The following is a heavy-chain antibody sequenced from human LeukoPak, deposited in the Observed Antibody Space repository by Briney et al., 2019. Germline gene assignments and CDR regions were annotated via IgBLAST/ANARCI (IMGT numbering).Heavy chain of an antibody. Sequence: GGSLRLSCAASGFTFSSYEMNWVRQAPGKGLEWVSYISSSGSTIYYADSVKGRFTISRDNSKNTLYLQMNSLRAEYTAIYYCAQTRLWFGELSTFDFWGQGTLVTVSS. CDR3: AQTRLWFGELSTFDF. CDR2: ISSSGSTI. CDR1: GFTFSSYE. V-gene: IGHV3-48*03. D-gene: IGHD3-10*01. J-gene: IGHJ4*02.